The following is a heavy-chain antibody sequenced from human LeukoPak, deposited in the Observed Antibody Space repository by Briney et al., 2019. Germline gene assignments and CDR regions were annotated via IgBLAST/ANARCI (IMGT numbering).Heavy chain of an antibody. CDR3: ASSPYYYGSGSPQRFGY. CDR2: ISAYNGNT. J-gene: IGHJ4*02. Sequence: ASVKVSCKASGYTFTSYGISWVRQAPGQGLEWMGWISAYNGNTNYAQKLQGRVTMTTDTSTSTAYMELRSLRSDDTAVYYCASSPYYYGSGSPQRFGYWGQGTLVTGSS. CDR1: GYTFTSYG. V-gene: IGHV1-18*01. D-gene: IGHD3-10*01.